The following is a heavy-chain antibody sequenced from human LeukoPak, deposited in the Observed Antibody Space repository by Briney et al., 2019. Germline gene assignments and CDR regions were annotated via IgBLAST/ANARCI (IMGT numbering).Heavy chain of an antibody. CDR2: ISYDGSNK. CDR1: GFTFSSYG. Sequence: GGSLRLSCAASGFTFSSYGMHWVRQAPGKGLEWVAVISYDGSNKYYADSVKGRFTISRDNSKNTLYLQMNSLRAEDTAVYYCAKDLSGSYYPENWFDPWGQGTLVTVSS. D-gene: IGHD1-26*01. CDR3: AKDLSGSYYPENWFDP. V-gene: IGHV3-30*18. J-gene: IGHJ5*02.